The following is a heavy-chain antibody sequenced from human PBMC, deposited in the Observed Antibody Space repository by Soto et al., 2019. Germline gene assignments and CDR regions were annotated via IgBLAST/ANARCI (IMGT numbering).Heavy chain of an antibody. CDR2: IYYSGST. D-gene: IGHD3-22*01. CDR1: GGSISSYY. CDR3: ARDLAYDSSGYYAFDI. J-gene: IGHJ3*02. Sequence: PSETLSLTCTVSGGSISSYYWSWIRQPPGKGLEWIGYIYYSGSTNYNPSLKSRVTISVDTSKNQFSLKLSSVTAADTAVYYGARDLAYDSSGYYAFDIWGQGTMVTVSS. V-gene: IGHV4-59*01.